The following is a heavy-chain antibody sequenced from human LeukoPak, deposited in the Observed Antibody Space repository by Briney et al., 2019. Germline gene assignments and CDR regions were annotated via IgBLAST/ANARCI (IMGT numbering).Heavy chain of an antibody. J-gene: IGHJ4*02. CDR1: GFTFSTYA. Sequence: PGRSLRLSCAASGFTFSTYAMQWVRQAPGQGLDWVAVVSSDGQSDFYSDSVRGRFTISRDNSRDTLYLQMDGLRAADTGLYFCARSTYYYGSGTFYSVGPFDSWGQGTLVTVSS. D-gene: IGHD3-10*01. CDR2: VSSDGQSD. V-gene: IGHV3-30*01. CDR3: ARSTYYYGSGTFYSVGPFDS.